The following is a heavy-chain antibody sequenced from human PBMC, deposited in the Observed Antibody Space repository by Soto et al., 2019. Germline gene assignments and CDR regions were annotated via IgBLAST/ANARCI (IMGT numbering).Heavy chain of an antibody. CDR3: AKDTYFRDSSGYYVFDY. Sequence: QVHLVESGGGVVQPGRSLRLSCEASGFTFSNYGTHWVRQAPGGGLEWVAHISYDGSNEHYTDSVKGRFTISRDNSKNMVFLHMNSLRPEDTAVYHCAKDTYFRDSSGYYVFDYWGQGTLVTVSS. CDR2: ISYDGSNE. V-gene: IGHV3-30*18. D-gene: IGHD3-22*01. CDR1: GFTFSNYG. J-gene: IGHJ4*02.